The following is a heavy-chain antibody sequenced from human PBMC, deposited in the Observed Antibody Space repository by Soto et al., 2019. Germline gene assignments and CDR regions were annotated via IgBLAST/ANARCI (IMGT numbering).Heavy chain of an antibody. CDR2: ISYDGSNK. V-gene: IGHV3-30*18. J-gene: IGHJ3*02. D-gene: IGHD3-22*01. CDR1: GFTFSSYG. Sequence: QVQLVESGGGVVQPGRSLRLSCAASGFTFSSYGMHWVRQAPGKGLEWVAVISYDGSNKYYADSVKGRFTISRDNSKNTLYLQMNSLRAEDTAVYYCAKDLGYYYDSSGYSNAFDIWGQGTMVTVSS. CDR3: AKDLGYYYDSSGYSNAFDI.